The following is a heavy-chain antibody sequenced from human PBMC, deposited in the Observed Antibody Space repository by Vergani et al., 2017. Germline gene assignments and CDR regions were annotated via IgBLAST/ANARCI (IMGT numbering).Heavy chain of an antibody. J-gene: IGHJ5*02. CDR3: ASDTRRRQRANR. CDR1: FDSIRNLY. Sequence: QVQLQESGPGLVKSSETLSLTCSVSFDSIRNLYCNWIRQPPGKGLEWIGSIHYSENTNYNPSLKTRVTISVDTYKNQFSLTSTSVTAADTAVYYCASDTRRRQRANRWGQGILVTVTS. D-gene: IGHD2-15*01. V-gene: IGHV4-59*11. CDR2: IHYSENT.